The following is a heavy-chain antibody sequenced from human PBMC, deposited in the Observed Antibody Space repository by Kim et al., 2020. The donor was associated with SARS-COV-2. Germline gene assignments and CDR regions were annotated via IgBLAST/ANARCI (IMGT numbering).Heavy chain of an antibody. Sequence: ASVKVSCKASGYTFTTYYMHWVRQAPGQGLEWMGIINPNDGSASYAQKFQGRVTMTRDTSTSTVYMELSSLRSEDTAVYYCARDKSSRKVAVAGDYWGQGTLVTVSS. J-gene: IGHJ4*02. CDR1: GYTFTTYY. CDR2: INPNDGSA. D-gene: IGHD6-19*01. CDR3: ARDKSSRKVAVAGDY. V-gene: IGHV1-46*01.